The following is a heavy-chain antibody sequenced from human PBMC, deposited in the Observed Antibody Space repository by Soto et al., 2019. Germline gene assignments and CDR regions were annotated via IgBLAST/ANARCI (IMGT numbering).Heavy chain of an antibody. CDR1: GYTFITYG. D-gene: IGHD4-17*01. V-gene: IGHV1-18*01. CDR2: ISAYNGNT. J-gene: IGHJ4*02. CDR3: ARGQFGDLDY. Sequence: QVHLVQSGPEVKKPGASVKVSCKASGYTFITYGFTWLRQAPGQGLEWMGWISAYNGNTNYAQKFQGRVTMTTDTSTNTASMELRSLTSDDTAVYFCARGQFGDLDYWGQGTLVTVSS.